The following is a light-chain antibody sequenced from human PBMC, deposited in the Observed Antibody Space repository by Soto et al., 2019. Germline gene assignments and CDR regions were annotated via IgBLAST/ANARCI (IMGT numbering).Light chain of an antibody. CDR2: GAS. V-gene: IGKV3D-7*01. CDR1: QSVSSSS. CDR3: QQDYNLPPT. Sequence: EIVFTQSPGTLSLSPGERATLSCRTSQSVSSSSLSWYQQKPGQAPRLLIYGASARATGIPARFSGSGSGTDFTLTISSLQPEDFAVYYCQQDYNLPPTFGGGTKVDIK. J-gene: IGKJ4*01.